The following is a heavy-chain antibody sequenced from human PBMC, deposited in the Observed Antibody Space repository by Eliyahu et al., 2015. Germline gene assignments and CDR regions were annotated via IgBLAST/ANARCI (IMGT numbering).Heavy chain of an antibody. CDR1: GFTFSSYA. D-gene: IGHD5-12*01. Sequence: EVQLLESGGGLVQPGGSLRLXCAASGFTFSSYAMXWVRQAPGKGLEWVSGISGSGGSTYYADSVKGRFTISRDYSKNTLYLQMNSLRAEDTAVYYCAKDRRYSSYAHGMDVWGQGTTVTVSS. CDR3: AKDRRYSSYAHGMDV. V-gene: IGHV3-23*01. J-gene: IGHJ6*02. CDR2: ISGSGGST.